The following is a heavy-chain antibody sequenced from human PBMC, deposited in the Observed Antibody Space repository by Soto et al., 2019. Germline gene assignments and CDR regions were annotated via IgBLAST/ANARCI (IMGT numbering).Heavy chain of an antibody. CDR2: ISAYNGNT. CDR3: ARDRGSSSSGWFDP. J-gene: IGHJ5*02. V-gene: IGHV1-18*01. CDR1: GYTFSNYA. Sequence: ASVKVSCKTYGYTFSNYALSWVRQAPGQGLEWMGWISAYNGNTIYTQKLQGRVTMTTDTSTSTAYMELRSLRSDDTAVYYCARDRGSSSSGWFDPWGQGTLVTVSS. D-gene: IGHD6-6*01.